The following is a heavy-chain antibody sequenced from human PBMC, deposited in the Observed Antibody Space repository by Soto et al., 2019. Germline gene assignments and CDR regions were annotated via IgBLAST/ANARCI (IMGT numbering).Heavy chain of an antibody. D-gene: IGHD2-2*01. Sequence: SVKVSCKASGGTFSSYAISWVRQAPGQGLEWMGGIIPIFGTANYAQKFQGRVTITADKSKSTAYMELSSLRSDDTAVYYCARVVPGAEAWFGPWGQGTLVTVSS. CDR2: IIPIFGTA. J-gene: IGHJ5*02. V-gene: IGHV1-69*06. CDR1: GGTFSSYA. CDR3: ARVVPGAEAWFGP.